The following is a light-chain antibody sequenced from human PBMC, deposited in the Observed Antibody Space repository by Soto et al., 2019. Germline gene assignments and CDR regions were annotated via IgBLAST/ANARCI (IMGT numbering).Light chain of an antibody. CDR3: SSYASTSSYV. Sequence: QSSLTQPASVSGSPGQSITISCTGTISDVGGYNHVSWYQQHPGKAPKLMIYEVRNRPSGVSDRFSASKSGNTASLTISGLQAEDEADYYCSSYASTSSYVFGTGTKVNVL. CDR1: ISDVGGYNH. V-gene: IGLV2-14*01. CDR2: EVR. J-gene: IGLJ1*01.